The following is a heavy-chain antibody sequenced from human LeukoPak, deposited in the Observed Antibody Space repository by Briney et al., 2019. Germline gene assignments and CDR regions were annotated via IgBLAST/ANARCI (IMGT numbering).Heavy chain of an antibody. CDR1: GGSVSSGSYY. V-gene: IGHV4-61*02. Sequence: SETLSLTCTVSGGSVSSGSYYGSWIRQPAGKGLEWIGRIYTSGSTNYNPSLKSRVTMSVDTSKNQFSLKLSSVTAADTAVYYCARDRAGYYDSSGYSATYFDYWGQGTLVTVSS. J-gene: IGHJ4*02. CDR2: IYTSGST. D-gene: IGHD3-22*01. CDR3: ARDRAGYYDSSGYSATYFDY.